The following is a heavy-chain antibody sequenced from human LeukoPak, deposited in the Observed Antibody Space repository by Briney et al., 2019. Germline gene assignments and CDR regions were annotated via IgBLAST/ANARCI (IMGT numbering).Heavy chain of an antibody. Sequence: SETLSLTCTVSTGSISNSSYYWGWFRQPPGKGLEWIGGIYYSGDTYSTPSLKSRVAISLDTSNNQFSLSLSSVTAADTAVYYCAREVNYGDYGDNAFDIWGQGTMVTVSS. V-gene: IGHV4-39*07. CDR2: IYYSGDT. J-gene: IGHJ3*02. CDR3: AREVNYGDYGDNAFDI. CDR1: TGSISNSSYY. D-gene: IGHD4-17*01.